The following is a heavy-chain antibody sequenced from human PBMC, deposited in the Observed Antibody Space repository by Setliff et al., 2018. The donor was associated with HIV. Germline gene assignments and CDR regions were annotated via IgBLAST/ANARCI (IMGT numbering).Heavy chain of an antibody. Sequence: GGSLRLSCAAFGFTFSRDWMHWVRQGPGKGLVWVARINSDGCKTNHADSVRGRFTIFRDNAKNSVYLQMNSLRVEDTAVYYCAKVFAFGVDGFDIWGQGTMVTVSS. CDR1: GFTFSRDW. CDR2: INSDGCKT. V-gene: IGHV3-74*01. D-gene: IGHD3-10*01. CDR3: AKVFAFGVDGFDI. J-gene: IGHJ3*02.